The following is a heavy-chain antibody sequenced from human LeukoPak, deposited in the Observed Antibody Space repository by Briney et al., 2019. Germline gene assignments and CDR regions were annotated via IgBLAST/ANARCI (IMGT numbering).Heavy chain of an antibody. V-gene: IGHV4-4*02. CDR3: ARVGALGGHDY. J-gene: IGHJ4*02. CDR2: IYHSGNT. D-gene: IGHD1-26*01. CDR1: GDSISSSNW. Sequence: SGTLSLTCAVSGDSISSSNWWSWVRQPPGKGLKWIGEIYHSGNTNYHPSLKSRVTISLDKSKNQFSLNLSSVTAADTAVYYCARVGALGGHDYWGQGTLVTVSS.